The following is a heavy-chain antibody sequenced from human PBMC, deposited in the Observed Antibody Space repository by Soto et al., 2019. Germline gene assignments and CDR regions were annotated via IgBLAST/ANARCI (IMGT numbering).Heavy chain of an antibody. Sequence: SVKVSCKASGGTFRSYAISWVRQAPGQGLEWMGGIIPIFGTANYAQKFQGRVTITADESTSTAYMELSSLRSEDTAVYYCARDRRGYYDSSGIFDYWGQGTLVTVSS. CDR2: IIPIFGTA. D-gene: IGHD3-22*01. V-gene: IGHV1-69*13. CDR1: GGTFRSYA. J-gene: IGHJ4*02. CDR3: ARDRRGYYDSSGIFDY.